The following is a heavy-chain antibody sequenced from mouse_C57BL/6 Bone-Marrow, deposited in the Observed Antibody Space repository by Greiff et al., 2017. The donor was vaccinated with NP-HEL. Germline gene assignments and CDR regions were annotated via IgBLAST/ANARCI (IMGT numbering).Heavy chain of an antibody. J-gene: IGHJ4*01. CDR1: GYSITSGYY. CDR2: ISYDGSN. D-gene: IGHD1-1*01. V-gene: IGHV3-6*01. CDR3: ARECLRAMDY. Sequence: EVKLMESGPGLVKPSQSLSLTCSVTGYSITSGYYWNWIRQFPGNKLEWMGYISYDGSNNYNPSLKNRISITRDTSKNQFFLKLNSVTTEDTATYYCARECLRAMDYWGQGTSVTVSS.